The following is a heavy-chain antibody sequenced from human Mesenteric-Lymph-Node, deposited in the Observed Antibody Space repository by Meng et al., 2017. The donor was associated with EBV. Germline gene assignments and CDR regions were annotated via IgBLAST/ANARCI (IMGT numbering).Heavy chain of an antibody. CDR3: ARGERSGFVAY. Sequence: QLQLPESGPGLVKASGTLSLTCTVSGCSIFSSSYYWGWIRQPPGKGLEWIGSIHYSGTTYYNPSLKSRLAISVDTPKNQFSLKLSSVTAADTAVYYCARGERSGFVAYWGQGYRVTVSS. CDR2: IHYSGTT. CDR1: GCSIFSSSYY. V-gene: IGHV4-39*01. J-gene: IGHJ4*02. D-gene: IGHD3-3*01.